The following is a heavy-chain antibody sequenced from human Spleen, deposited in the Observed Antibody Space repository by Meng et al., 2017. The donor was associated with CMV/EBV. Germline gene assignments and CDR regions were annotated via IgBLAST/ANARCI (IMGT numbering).Heavy chain of an antibody. J-gene: IGHJ6*02. CDR3: ARGHYYYGMDV. CDR2: IYSGGST. CDR1: GFTVSSNY. Sequence: GESLKISCAASGFTVSSNYMSWVRQAPGKGLEWVSVIYSGGSTYYADSVKGRLTISRDNSKNTLYLQMNSLRAEDTAVYYCARGHYYYGMDVWGQGTTVTVSS. V-gene: IGHV3-66*02.